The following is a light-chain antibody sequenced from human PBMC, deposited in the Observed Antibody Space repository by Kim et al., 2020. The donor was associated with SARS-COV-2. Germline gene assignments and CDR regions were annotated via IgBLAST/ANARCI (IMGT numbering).Light chain of an antibody. CDR3: QQLNTYPLT. V-gene: IGKV1-9*01. CDR2: SAS. Sequence: AAVGDRVTMTCRASRRINNYLAWYQQKPGKAPELLIYSASTLHSGVPSRFSGSGSGTDLTLTISNLQPGDSATYYCQQLNTYPLTFGGGTKVEIK. J-gene: IGKJ4*01. CDR1: RRINNY.